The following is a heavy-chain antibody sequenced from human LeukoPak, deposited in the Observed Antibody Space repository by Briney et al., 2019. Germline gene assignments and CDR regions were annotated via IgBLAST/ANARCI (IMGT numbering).Heavy chain of an antibody. J-gene: IGHJ4*02. V-gene: IGHV1-2*02. CDR1: GYTFTDYY. Sequence: ASVKVSCKASGYTFTDYYMHWVRQAPGQGLEWMGWINPNSGGTNYAQKFQGRVTMTRDTSISTVYMELSRLRSDDTAVYYCARGRELLLAVGYYFDYWGQGTLVTVSS. CDR3: ARGRELLLAVGYYFDY. D-gene: IGHD1-26*01. CDR2: INPNSGGT.